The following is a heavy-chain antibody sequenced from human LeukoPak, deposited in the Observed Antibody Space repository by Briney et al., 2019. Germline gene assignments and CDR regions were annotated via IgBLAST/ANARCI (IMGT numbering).Heavy chain of an antibody. CDR3: ARAPRDGYRGGYYFDY. D-gene: IGHD5-24*01. CDR1: GYTFTSYD. J-gene: IGHJ4*02. Sequence: ASVKVSCRASGYTFTSYDINWVRQATGQGLEWMGWMNPNSGNTGYAQKFQGRVTMTRNTSISTAYMELSSLRSEDTAVYYCARAPRDGYRGGYYFDYWGQGTLVTVSS. V-gene: IGHV1-8*01. CDR2: MNPNSGNT.